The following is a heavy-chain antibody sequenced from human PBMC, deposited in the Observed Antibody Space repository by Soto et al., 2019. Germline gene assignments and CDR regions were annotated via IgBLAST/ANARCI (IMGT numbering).Heavy chain of an antibody. Sequence: SVKVSCKASGGTFSSYAISWVRQAPGQGLEWMGGIIPIFGTVNYAQKFQGRVTITADESTSTAYMELSSLRSEDTAVYYCAKSIAARPRRDYYYGMDVWGQGTTVTVSS. CDR2: IIPIFGTV. J-gene: IGHJ6*02. V-gene: IGHV1-69*13. CDR3: AKSIAARPRRDYYYGMDV. D-gene: IGHD6-6*01. CDR1: GGTFSSYA.